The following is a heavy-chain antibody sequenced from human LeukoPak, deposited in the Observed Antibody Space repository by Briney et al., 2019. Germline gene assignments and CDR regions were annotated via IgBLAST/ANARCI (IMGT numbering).Heavy chain of an antibody. CDR2: ISAYNGNT. V-gene: IGHV1-18*01. CDR1: GYIFRSYG. CDR3: ARGGYDFWDGYYSRGELDF. J-gene: IGHJ4*02. D-gene: IGHD3-3*01. Sequence: ASVKVSCKASGYIFRSYGITWVLQAPGQGLEWMGWISAYNGNTHYAQKFQGRVTMTTDTSTSTAYMELRSLRSDDTAVYYCARGGYDFWDGYYSRGELDFWGQGTLVTVSS.